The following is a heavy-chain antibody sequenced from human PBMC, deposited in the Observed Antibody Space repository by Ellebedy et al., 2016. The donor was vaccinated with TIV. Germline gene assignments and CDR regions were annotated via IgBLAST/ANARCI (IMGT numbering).Heavy chain of an antibody. CDR2: ISSHGMTT. CDR1: GFIFNSHG. J-gene: IGHJ4*02. CDR3: TKEGAVAGAPAYLAYDY. Sequence: GESLKISCAASGFIFNSHGMHWVRQAPGKGLEWVAVISSHGMTTYYADSVKGRFTISRDTSNNNLYLQMNSLRAEDTAVYFCTKEGAVAGAPAYLAYDYWGQGTLVTVSS. V-gene: IGHV3-30*18. D-gene: IGHD6-19*01.